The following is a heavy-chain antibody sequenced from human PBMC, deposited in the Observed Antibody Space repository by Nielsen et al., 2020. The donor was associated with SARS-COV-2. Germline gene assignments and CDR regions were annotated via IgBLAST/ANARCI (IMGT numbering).Heavy chain of an antibody. CDR1: GDSVSSNSAA. D-gene: IGHD6-19*01. Sequence: TLSLTCAISGDSVSSNSAAWNWIRQSPSRGLEWLGRTYYRSKWYNDYAVSVKSRITINPDTSKNQFSLQLNPVTPEDTAVYYCARESSIAVAGNYYGMDVWGQGTTVTVSS. V-gene: IGHV6-1*01. CDR2: TYYRSKWYN. J-gene: IGHJ6*02. CDR3: ARESSIAVAGNYYGMDV.